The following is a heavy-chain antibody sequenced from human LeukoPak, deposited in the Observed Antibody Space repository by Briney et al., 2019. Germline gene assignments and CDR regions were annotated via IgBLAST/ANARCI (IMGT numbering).Heavy chain of an antibody. CDR3: AKDRKVGPPPLYYMDV. CDR1: GFTFSSYA. Sequence: GRSLRLSCAASGFTFSSYAMSWVRQAPGKGLEWVSGISGSGGSTYYADSVKGRFTISRDNSKNTLYLQMNSLRAEDTAVYYCAKDRKVGPPPLYYMDVWGKGTTVTVSS. J-gene: IGHJ6*03. V-gene: IGHV3-23*01. CDR2: ISGSGGST.